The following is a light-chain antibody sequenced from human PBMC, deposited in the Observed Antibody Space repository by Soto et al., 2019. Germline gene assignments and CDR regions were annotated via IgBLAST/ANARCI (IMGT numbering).Light chain of an antibody. CDR2: AAS. Sequence: DIQMTQSPSSLSASVGDRVTISCRASQSIDTYLIWYQQKPGKAPKMLIYAASLLQSGVPSRFSGSGSGADYTLTISSLQPEDFATYFCQQTYSTPLTFGGGTKVEIK. V-gene: IGKV1-39*01. J-gene: IGKJ4*01. CDR3: QQTYSTPLT. CDR1: QSIDTY.